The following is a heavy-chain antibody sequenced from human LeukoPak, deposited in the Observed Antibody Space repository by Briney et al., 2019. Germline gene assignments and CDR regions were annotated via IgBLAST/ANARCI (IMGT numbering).Heavy chain of an antibody. CDR1: GYTFTSYD. Sequence: ASVKVSCKASGYTFTSYDINWVRQATGQGLEWMGWMNPNSGNTGYAQKFQGRVTMTRNTSISTAYMELSSLRSEDTAVYYCARGSRYISKWSRNHWFDPWGQGTLVTVSS. J-gene: IGHJ5*02. CDR3: ARGSRYISKWSRNHWFDP. V-gene: IGHV1-8*01. D-gene: IGHD6-13*01. CDR2: MNPNSGNT.